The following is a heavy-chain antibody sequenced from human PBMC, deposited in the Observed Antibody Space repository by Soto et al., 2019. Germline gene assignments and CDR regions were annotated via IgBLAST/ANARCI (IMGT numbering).Heavy chain of an antibody. CDR2: ISAYNGNT. CDR3: ARGNRIVPLEMATLSD. Sequence: ASVKVSCKASGYTFTSYGISWVRQAPGQGLEWMGWISAYNGNTNYAQKLQGRVTMTTDTSTSTAYMELRSLRSDDTAVYYCARGNRIVPLEMATLSDWGQGTLVTVSS. J-gene: IGHJ4*02. D-gene: IGHD5-12*01. CDR1: GYTFTSYG. V-gene: IGHV1-18*01.